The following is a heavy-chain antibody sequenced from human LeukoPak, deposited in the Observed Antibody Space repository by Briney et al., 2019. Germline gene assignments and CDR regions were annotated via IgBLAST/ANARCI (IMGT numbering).Heavy chain of an antibody. CDR2: ISWNSGSI. V-gene: IGHV3-9*01. J-gene: IGHJ4*02. D-gene: IGHD3-10*01. Sequence: PGGSLRLSCAASGFTFDDYAMHWVRQAPGKGLEWVSGISWNSGSIGYADSVKGRFTISRDNAKNSLYLQMNSLRAEDTALYYCAKGGVVRGVTLFDYWGQGTLVTVSS. CDR1: GFTFDDYA. CDR3: AKGGVVRGVTLFDY.